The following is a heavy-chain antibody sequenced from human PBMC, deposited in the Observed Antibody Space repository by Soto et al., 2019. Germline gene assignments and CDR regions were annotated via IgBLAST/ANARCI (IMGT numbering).Heavy chain of an antibody. J-gene: IGHJ6*03. D-gene: IGHD3-9*01. CDR2: IYSGGSR. Sequence: EVQLVESGGGLVQPGGSLRLSCAASGFTVSSNYMSWVRQAPGKGLEWVSVIYSGGSRYYADSVKGRFTISRVNSKNTLYLQMNSLRDEDTAVYYCARAPLTGYYYYYFMVVWGKGTTVTLS. V-gene: IGHV3-66*01. CDR1: GFTVSSNY. CDR3: ARAPLTGYYYYYFMVV.